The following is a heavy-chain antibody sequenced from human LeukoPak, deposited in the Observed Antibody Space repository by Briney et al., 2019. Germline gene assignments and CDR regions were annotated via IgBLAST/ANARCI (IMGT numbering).Heavy chain of an antibody. D-gene: IGHD3-22*01. CDR3: ARILYYDSSGPPDY. V-gene: IGHV1-18*01. J-gene: IGHJ4*02. Sequence: GASVKVSCKASGYTFTTYCISWVRQAPGQGLEWMGWISAYNGDTNYAQRLQGRVTMTTDTSTSTAYMELRSLRSDDTAVYYCARILYYDSSGPPDYWGQGTLVTVSS. CDR2: ISAYNGDT. CDR1: GYTFTTYC.